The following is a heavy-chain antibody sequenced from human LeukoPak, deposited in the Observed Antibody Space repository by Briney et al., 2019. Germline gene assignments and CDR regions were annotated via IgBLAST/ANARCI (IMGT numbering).Heavy chain of an antibody. CDR3: SRGVARARTPFDS. V-gene: IGHV6-1*01. J-gene: IGHJ4*02. D-gene: IGHD2-21*01. CDR1: GDSVSSNSAA. Sequence: SQTLSLTCAISGDSVSSNSAAWNWIRQSPSRGLEWLGRTYYRSRWYNDYAESVKSRIILNPDTSKNQFSLQLNSVTPEDTAVYFCSRGVARARTPFDSWGQGTLVTVSS. CDR2: TYYRSRWYN.